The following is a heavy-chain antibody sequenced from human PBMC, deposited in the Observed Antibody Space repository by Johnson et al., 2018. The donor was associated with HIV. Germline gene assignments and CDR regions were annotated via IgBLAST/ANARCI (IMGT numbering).Heavy chain of an antibody. V-gene: IGHV3-74*01. D-gene: IGHD5-24*01. CDR2: INSDGSRV. Sequence: VQLVESGGGLVQPGGSLRLSCAASGFTFSSNWMHWVRQAPGKGLVWVSRINSDGSRVSYADFVKGRFTVSRDNAKNTLYLQMNSLRAEDTAVYYCARDQGGSSMRWLQSTWFAFDICGQVPMVTVSS. CDR3: ARDQGGSSMRWLQSTWFAFDI. CDR1: GFTFSSNW. J-gene: IGHJ3*02.